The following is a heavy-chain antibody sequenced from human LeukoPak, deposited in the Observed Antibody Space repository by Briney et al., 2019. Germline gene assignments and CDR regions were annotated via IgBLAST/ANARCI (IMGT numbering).Heavy chain of an antibody. CDR2: IKLDGSER. Sequence: LGGSLRPSWVSLGSTFRYHRMGLVREGPGGGMGGVAIIKLDGSERYYLDSVKGRFIITRENAKNSLYLQMNSLRVDATTVYYCQGASGWVSSADSWGQGTLVTVSS. CDR1: GSTFRYHR. D-gene: IGHD6-19*01. CDR3: QGASGWVSSADS. J-gene: IGHJ5*01. V-gene: IGHV3-7*02.